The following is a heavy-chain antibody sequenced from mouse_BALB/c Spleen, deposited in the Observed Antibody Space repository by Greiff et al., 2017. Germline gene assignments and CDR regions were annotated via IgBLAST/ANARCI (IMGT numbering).Heavy chain of an antibody. J-gene: IGHJ2*01. Sequence: QVQLQQSGAELVRPGASVTLSCKASGYTFTDYEMHWVKQTPVHGLEWIGAIDPETGGTAYNQKFKGKATLTADKSSSTAYMELRSLTSEDSAVYYCTRGAGYFDYWGQGTTLTVSS. V-gene: IGHV1-15*01. CDR3: TRGAGYFDY. D-gene: IGHD4-1*01. CDR2: IDPETGGT. CDR1: GYTFTDYE.